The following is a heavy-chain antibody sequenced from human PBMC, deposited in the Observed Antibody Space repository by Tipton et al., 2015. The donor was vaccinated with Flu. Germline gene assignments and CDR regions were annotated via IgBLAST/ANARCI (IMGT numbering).Heavy chain of an antibody. CDR2: IHRSGST. D-gene: IGHD4-11*01. J-gene: IGHJ5*02. CDR3: ARRDFSNYVSDPKNWFDR. V-gene: IGHV4-59*08. CDR1: GRSISGHY. Sequence: LRLSCSVSGRSISGHYWSWIRRPPAKGLEWIATIHRSGSTEYNPSYKSRVTISVDTSKNQFSLEVRSVTAADMAVYYCARRDFSNYVSDPKNWFDRWGQGTRVTVPS.